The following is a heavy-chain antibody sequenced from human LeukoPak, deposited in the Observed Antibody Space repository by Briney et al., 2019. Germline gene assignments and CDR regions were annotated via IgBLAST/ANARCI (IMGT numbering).Heavy chain of an antibody. CDR1: GGSFSGYY. J-gene: IGHJ4*02. Sequence: SETLSLTCAVYGGSFSGYYWSWIRQPPGKGLEWIGEINHSGSTNYSPSLKSRVTISVDTSKNQFSLKLSSVTAADTAVYYCARNEGRLRWRYWGQGTLVTVSS. V-gene: IGHV4-34*01. CDR3: ARNEGRLRWRY. D-gene: IGHD4-23*01. CDR2: INHSGST.